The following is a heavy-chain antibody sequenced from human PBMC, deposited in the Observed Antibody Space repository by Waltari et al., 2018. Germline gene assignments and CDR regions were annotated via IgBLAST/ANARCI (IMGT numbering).Heavy chain of an antibody. J-gene: IGHJ4*02. CDR2: IYSGGST. D-gene: IGHD2-21*01. V-gene: IGHV3-66*01. Sequence: EVQLVESGGGLVPPGESLRLSGTASGFPVSNNYMSWVRQAPGKGLEGVSVIYSGGSTQYADSLKGRFTITRDSSKNTLYLQMNSLRVEDTAVYYCATSPGGGGFWGQGTLVTVSS. CDR1: GFPVSNNY. CDR3: ATSPGGGGF.